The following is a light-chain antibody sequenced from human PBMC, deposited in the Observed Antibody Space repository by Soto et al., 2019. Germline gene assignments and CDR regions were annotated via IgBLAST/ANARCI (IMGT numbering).Light chain of an antibody. Sequence: QSALTQPRSVSGSPGQSVTISCTGTSSDVGTYDFVSWYQQHPGKAPRLMIFDVSERPSGVPDRFSGSKSGNTASLTISGLQAEDEADYYCAAWDDSLNGWVFGGGTKLTVL. CDR3: AAWDDSLNGWV. CDR1: SSDVGTYDF. CDR2: DVS. V-gene: IGLV2-11*01. J-gene: IGLJ3*02.